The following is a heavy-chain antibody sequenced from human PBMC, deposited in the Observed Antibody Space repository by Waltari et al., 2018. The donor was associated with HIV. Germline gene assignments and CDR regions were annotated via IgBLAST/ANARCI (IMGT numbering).Heavy chain of an antibody. CDR3: ARGLYDSSGTPFDY. CDR2: IIPIFGTA. Sequence: VQLVQSGAEVKKTGSSVKASCTASGGPFSSYATSWVRQPPGQGLEWMGGIIPIFGTANYAQKFQGRVTITADESTSTAYMELSSLRSEDTAVYYCARGLYDSSGTPFDYWGQGTLVTVSS. V-gene: IGHV1-69*01. J-gene: IGHJ4*02. CDR1: GGPFSSYA. D-gene: IGHD3-22*01.